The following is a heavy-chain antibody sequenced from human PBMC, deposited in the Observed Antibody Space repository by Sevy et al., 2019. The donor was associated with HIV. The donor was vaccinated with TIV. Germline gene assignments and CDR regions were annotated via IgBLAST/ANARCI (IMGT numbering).Heavy chain of an antibody. V-gene: IGHV4-59*08. CDR2: IYYNGHI. Sequence: SETLSLTCTVSGGSITSLYWNWIRQPPGQGLEWIANIYYNGHINYNPSLKSRVTVSLDTSKNQFSLRLSSVTAADTAMYYCAGENAWGRGYSWGQGTLVTVSS. J-gene: IGHJ4*02. CDR1: GGSITSLY. CDR3: AGENAWGRGYS. D-gene: IGHD1-26*01.